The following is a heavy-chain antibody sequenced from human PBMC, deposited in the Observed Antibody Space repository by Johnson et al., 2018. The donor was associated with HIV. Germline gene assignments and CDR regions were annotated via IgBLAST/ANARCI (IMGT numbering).Heavy chain of an antibody. CDR3: ARVRRSGWFDNDAFDI. D-gene: IGHD6-19*01. CDR2: ISYDGNNK. J-gene: IGHJ3*02. Sequence: VRQAPGKGLEWVALISYDGNNKYYTDSVKGRFTISRDNSKNTLFLLMSSLRADDTAVYYCARVRRSGWFDNDAFDIWGQGTMVTVSS. V-gene: IGHV3-30*04.